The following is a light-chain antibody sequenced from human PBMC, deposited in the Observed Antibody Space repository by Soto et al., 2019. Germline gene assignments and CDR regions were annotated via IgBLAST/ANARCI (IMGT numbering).Light chain of an antibody. V-gene: IGKV3-15*01. CDR1: QSVSSN. CDR3: QQDNNWHIFT. Sequence: IVLTQSPATLSVSPGDRATLFCRASQSVSSNLAWYQQTPGQAPRLLIYDASTRATGIPARFSGSGSGIEFTLTISSLQSEDFAVYYCQQDNNWHIFTFGPGTKVDIK. J-gene: IGKJ3*01. CDR2: DAS.